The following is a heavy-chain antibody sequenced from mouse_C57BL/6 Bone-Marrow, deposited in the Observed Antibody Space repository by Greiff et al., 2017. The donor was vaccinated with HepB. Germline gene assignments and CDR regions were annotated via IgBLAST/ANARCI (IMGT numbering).Heavy chain of an antibody. D-gene: IGHD1-1*01. Sequence: EVMLVESGGGLVKPGGSLKLSCAASGFTFSDYGMHWVRQAPEKGLEWVAYISSGSSTIYYADTVKGRFTISRDNAKNTLFLQMTSLRSEDTAMYYCARPYYGSSYGYAMDYWGQGTSVTVSS. CDR2: ISSGSSTI. CDR3: ARPYYGSSYGYAMDY. J-gene: IGHJ4*01. CDR1: GFTFSDYG. V-gene: IGHV5-17*01.